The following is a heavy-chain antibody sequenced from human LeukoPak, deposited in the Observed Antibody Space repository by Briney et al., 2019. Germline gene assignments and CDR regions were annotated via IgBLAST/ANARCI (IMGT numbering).Heavy chain of an antibody. V-gene: IGHV5-51*01. D-gene: IGHD5-18*01. CDR1: GYSFTSYW. J-gene: IGHJ4*02. CDR2: IYPGDSDT. CDR3: ARHTVHTAMANDY. Sequence: GESLKISCEGSGYSFTSYWIGWVRQMPGKGLEWMGIIYPGDSDTTYSPSFQGQVTISADKSISTAYLQWSSLKASDTAMYYCARHTVHTAMANDYWGQGTLVTVSS.